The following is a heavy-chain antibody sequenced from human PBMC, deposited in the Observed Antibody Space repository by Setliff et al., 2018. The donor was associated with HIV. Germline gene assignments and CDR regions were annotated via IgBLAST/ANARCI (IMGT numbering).Heavy chain of an antibody. Sequence: PSETLSLTCAVYGGSFSGYHWNWIRQFPGKGLEWIGEINHTGNTQYSPSLKSRVTMSEETSKNQFSLKLKSVTAADTAIYFCARGKGGLVGPAEFDYWGPGTLVTVSS. D-gene: IGHD1-26*01. V-gene: IGHV4-34*01. CDR1: GGSFSGYH. J-gene: IGHJ4*02. CDR3: ARGKGGLVGPAEFDY. CDR2: INHTGNT.